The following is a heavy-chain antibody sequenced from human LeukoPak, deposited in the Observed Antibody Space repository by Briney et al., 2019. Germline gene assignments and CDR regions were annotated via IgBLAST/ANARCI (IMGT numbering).Heavy chain of an antibody. CDR3: AKDARAAAAPDAFDI. J-gene: IGHJ3*02. D-gene: IGHD6-13*01. CDR1: GFTFSSYG. Sequence: GGSLRLSCAASGFTFSSYGMHWVRQAPGKGLEWVSLISWDGGSTYYADSVKGRFTISRDNSKNSLYLQMNSLRTEDTALYYCAKDARAAAAPDAFDIWGQGTMVTVSS. V-gene: IGHV3-43*01. CDR2: ISWDGGST.